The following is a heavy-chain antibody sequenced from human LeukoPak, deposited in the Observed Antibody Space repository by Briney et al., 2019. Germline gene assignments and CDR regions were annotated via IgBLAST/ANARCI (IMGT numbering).Heavy chain of an antibody. D-gene: IGHD3-10*01. J-gene: IGHJ4*02. CDR3: ARRRNYYGSGSYPY. CDR2: VYHRGAT. V-gene: IGHV4-4*02. CDR1: GDSISTTTW. Sequence: PSGTLSLTCAVSGDSISTTTWWTWVRQSPGRGLEWIGEVYHRGATNYNPSLKSRVTISVDTSKNQFSLKLSSVTAADTAVYYCARRRNYYGSGSYPYWGQGTLVTVSS.